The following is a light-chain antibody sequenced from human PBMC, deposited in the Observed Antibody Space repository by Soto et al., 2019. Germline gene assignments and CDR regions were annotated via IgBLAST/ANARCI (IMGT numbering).Light chain of an antibody. J-gene: IGLJ1*01. Sequence: QLVLTQSPSASASLGASVKLTCTLSSGHSSYAIAWHQQQPETGPRHLMKLNSDGSHSKGDGLPDRFSGSSAGADRYLTIAGLQSEDEDDYYCQTWGTGPFVFGTGTKVTVL. V-gene: IGLV4-69*01. CDR2: LNSDGSH. CDR1: SGHSSYA. CDR3: QTWGTGPFV.